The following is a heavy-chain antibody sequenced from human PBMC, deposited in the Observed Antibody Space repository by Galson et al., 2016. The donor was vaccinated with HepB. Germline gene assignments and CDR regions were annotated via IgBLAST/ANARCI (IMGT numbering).Heavy chain of an antibody. J-gene: IGHJ4*02. CDR1: WDSVSSNSAA. V-gene: IGHV6-1*01. CDR2: TYYRSKWYN. CDR3: AGHLRMGRTSNGLDV. D-gene: IGHD2-8*01. Sequence: CAISWDSVSSNSAAWNWIRQSPSRGLEWLGRTYYRSKWYNDYAVSVKSRITISPDTSKNQFSLQLTSVTPEDTAVYYCAGHLRMGRTSNGLDVWGQGTLVTVSS.